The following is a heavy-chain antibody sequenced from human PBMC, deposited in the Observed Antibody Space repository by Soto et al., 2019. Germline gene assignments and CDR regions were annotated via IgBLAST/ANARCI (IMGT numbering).Heavy chain of an antibody. CDR1: GFTFSSYW. J-gene: IGHJ4*02. CDR3: ARIKHGGYDYFDY. CDR2: IAQDSTAQ. V-gene: IGHV3-7*01. Sequence: EVQLVESGGGLVQPGESLRLSCAASGFTFSSYWMSWVRQAPGKGLEWVANIAQDSTAQPYGDSVEGRFAISRDNARNSLYLQMNSMSVEDTAVYYCARIKHGGYDYFDYWGQGTLVTFSS. D-gene: IGHD3-22*01.